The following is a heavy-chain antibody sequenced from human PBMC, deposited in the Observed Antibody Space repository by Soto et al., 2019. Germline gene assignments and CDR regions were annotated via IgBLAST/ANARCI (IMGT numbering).Heavy chain of an antibody. D-gene: IGHD3-9*01. J-gene: IGHJ4*02. CDR2: IYYSGST. V-gene: IGHV4-39*02. Sequence: QLQLQESGPGLVKPSETLSLTCTVSGGSISSSSYYWGWIRQPPGKGLEWIGSIYYSGSTYYNPSLKSRVTISVDTSKNQFSLKLSSVTAADTAVYYCARETIPPPGPDFDYWGQGTLVTVSS. CDR3: ARETIPPPGPDFDY. CDR1: GGSISSSSYY.